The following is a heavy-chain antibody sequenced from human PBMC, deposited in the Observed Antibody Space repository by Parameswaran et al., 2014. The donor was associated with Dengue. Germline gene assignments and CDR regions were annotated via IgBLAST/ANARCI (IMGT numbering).Heavy chain of an antibody. J-gene: IGHJ6*02. CDR2: ISSSSSTI. V-gene: IGHV3-48*01. Sequence: EWVSYISSSSSTIYYADSVKGRFTISRDNAKNSLYLQMNSLRAEDTAVYYCARELKEYQLLYSSSDYGMDVWGQGTTVTVSS. CDR3: ARELKEYQLLYSSSDYGMDV. D-gene: IGHD2-2*02.